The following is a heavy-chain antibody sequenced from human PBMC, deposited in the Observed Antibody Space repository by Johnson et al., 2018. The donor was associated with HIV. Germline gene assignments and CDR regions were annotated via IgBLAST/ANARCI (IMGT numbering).Heavy chain of an antibody. CDR2: IYSGGST. CDR3: ASLYVFDI. J-gene: IGHJ3*02. CDR1: GFTFSSYD. V-gene: IGHV3-66*01. Sequence: VQLVESGGGLVKPGGSLRLSCAASGFTFSSYDMYWVRQATGKGLEWVSVIYSGGSTYYADSVKGRFTISRDNAKNSLYLQMNSLRAEDTAVYYCASLYVFDIWGQGTMVTVSS.